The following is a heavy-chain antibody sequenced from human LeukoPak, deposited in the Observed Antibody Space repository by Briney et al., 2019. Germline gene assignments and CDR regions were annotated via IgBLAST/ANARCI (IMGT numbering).Heavy chain of an antibody. J-gene: IGHJ4*02. CDR2: IYYSGST. Sequence: SETLSLTCTVSGASISRSDYFWGWIRQPPGKCLQWIGSIYYSGSTYYSPSLKGRVTISVDTSKSQFSLKLNSVTAADTAVYYCARSSEYGDPFNYWGQGTLVTVSS. V-gene: IGHV4-39*01. D-gene: IGHD4-17*01. CDR3: ARSSEYGDPFNY. CDR1: GASISRSDYF.